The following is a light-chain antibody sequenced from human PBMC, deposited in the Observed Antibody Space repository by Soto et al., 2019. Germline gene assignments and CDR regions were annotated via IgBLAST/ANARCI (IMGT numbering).Light chain of an antibody. CDR3: QSYDSTLSGHVV. V-gene: IGLV1-40*01. J-gene: IGLJ2*01. Sequence: QSALTQPPSVSGAPGQKVTISCTGSSSNIGAGYDVHWYQQVPGAAPKLLIYANNNRPSGVPDRFSGSKSGTSASVAITGLQAEDEADYYCQSYDSTLSGHVVFGGGTKLTVL. CDR2: ANN. CDR1: SSNIGAGYD.